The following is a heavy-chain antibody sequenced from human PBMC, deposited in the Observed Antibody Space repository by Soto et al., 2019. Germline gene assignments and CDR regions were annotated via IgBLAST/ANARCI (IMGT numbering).Heavy chain of an antibody. CDR1: GFTFSSYG. V-gene: IGHV3-33*01. J-gene: IGHJ6*02. CDR3: ARDRKVLLWFGDPPGKGMEF. Sequence: GGSLRLSCAASGFTFSSYGMHWVRQAPGKGLEWVAVIWYDGSNKYYADSVKGRFTISRDNSKNTLYLQMNSLRAEDTAVYYCARDRKVLLWFGDPPGKGMEFRGQGTTVTLSS. D-gene: IGHD3-10*01. CDR2: IWYDGSNK.